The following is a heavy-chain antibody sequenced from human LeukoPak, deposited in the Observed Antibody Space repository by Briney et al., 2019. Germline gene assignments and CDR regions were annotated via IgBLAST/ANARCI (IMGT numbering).Heavy chain of an antibody. CDR1: GGTFSSHA. Sequence: SVKVSCKASGGTFSSHAISWVRQAPGQGLEWMGMIIPIFGTANYAQKFQGRVTITTDESTSTAYMELSSLRSEDTAVYYCARVADFVAFDIWGQGTMVTVSS. CDR2: IIPIFGTA. V-gene: IGHV1-69*05. J-gene: IGHJ3*02. D-gene: IGHD2/OR15-2a*01. CDR3: ARVADFVAFDI.